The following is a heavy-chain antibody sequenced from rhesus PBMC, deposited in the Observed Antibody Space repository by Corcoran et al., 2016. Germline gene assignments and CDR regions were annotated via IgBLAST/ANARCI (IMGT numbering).Heavy chain of an antibody. V-gene: IGHV4-127*01. CDR1: GYSISRGYG. D-gene: IGHD1-44*02. CDR3: ARGLGALGDY. Sequence: QVQLQESGPGLVKSSENLSPTCAVPGYSISRGYGRSWIRQPPGKGLEWIGLLGGSSGSTNYNPSLKSRVTISKDTSKNQFSLKLSSVTAADTAVYYCARGLGALGDYWGQGVLVTVSS. J-gene: IGHJ4*01. CDR2: LGGSSGST.